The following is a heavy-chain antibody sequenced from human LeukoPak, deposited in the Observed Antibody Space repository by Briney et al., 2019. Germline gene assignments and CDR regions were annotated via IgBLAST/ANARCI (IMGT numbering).Heavy chain of an antibody. Sequence: GGSLRLSCAASGFTFSSYAMHWVRQAPGTGLEWVAVISYDGSNKYYADSVKGRFTISRDNSKNTLYLQMNSLRAEDTAVYYCARDDSGYGYEEADYWGQGALVTVSS. CDR3: ARDDSGYGYEEADY. CDR1: GFTFSSYA. J-gene: IGHJ4*02. D-gene: IGHD5-12*01. V-gene: IGHV3-30*04. CDR2: ISYDGSNK.